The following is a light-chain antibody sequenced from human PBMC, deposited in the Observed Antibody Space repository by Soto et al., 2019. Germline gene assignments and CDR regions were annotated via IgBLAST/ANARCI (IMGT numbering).Light chain of an antibody. CDR2: AVS. Sequence: QSALPKPPSASGSPGQSVTISCTGTSNDVGGYNYVSWYQQHPGKAPKVLIYAVSKRPSGVPDRFSGSKSGNTASLIVSGLQADDEAYYYCSSYAGSNNLVFGTGTKLTVL. CDR1: SNDVGGYNY. CDR3: SSYAGSNNLV. J-gene: IGLJ1*01. V-gene: IGLV2-8*01.